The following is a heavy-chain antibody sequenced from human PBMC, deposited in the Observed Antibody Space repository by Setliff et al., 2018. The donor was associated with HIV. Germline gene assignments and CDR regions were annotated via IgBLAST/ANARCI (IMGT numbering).Heavy chain of an antibody. V-gene: IGHV1-18*01. J-gene: IGHJ4*02. CDR1: GYTFTIYG. Sequence: ASVKVSCKASGYTFTIYGITWVRQAPGQGLEWMGWISGHSDSRKYGQKFDGRVTLTMDTSTSTAYMELMKLTPDDTAVYYCARGWEPNVWGQGTPVTVSS. D-gene: IGHD1-26*01. CDR3: ARGWEPNV. CDR2: ISGHSDSR.